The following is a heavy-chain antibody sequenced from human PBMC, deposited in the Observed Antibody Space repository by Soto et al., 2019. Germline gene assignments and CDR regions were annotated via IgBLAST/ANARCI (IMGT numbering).Heavy chain of an antibody. CDR3: AKGDWGSALSPNWFDP. D-gene: IGHD7-27*01. Sequence: GGSLRLSCAASGFTFSSYVMNWVRQAPGKGLEWVSGISGSGGSTYYADSVKGRFTISRDNSKNTLYLQMRSLRTEDTAVYYCAKGDWGSALSPNWFDPWGQGTLVTVSS. J-gene: IGHJ5*02. CDR1: GFTFSSYV. V-gene: IGHV3-23*01. CDR2: ISGSGGST.